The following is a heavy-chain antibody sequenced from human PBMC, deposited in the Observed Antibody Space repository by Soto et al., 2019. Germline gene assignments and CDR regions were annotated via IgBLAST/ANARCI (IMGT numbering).Heavy chain of an antibody. J-gene: IGHJ3*02. Sequence: KQSQTLSLTCAISGDSVSSNSAAWNWIRQSPSRGLEWLGRTYYRSTWYNDYAVSVKSRITINPDTSKNQFSLQLNSVTPEDTAVYYCARGYYYDSSGYYAFDIWGQGTMVTVSS. CDR2: TYYRSTWYN. V-gene: IGHV6-1*01. CDR1: GDSVSSNSAA. CDR3: ARGYYYDSSGYYAFDI. D-gene: IGHD3-22*01.